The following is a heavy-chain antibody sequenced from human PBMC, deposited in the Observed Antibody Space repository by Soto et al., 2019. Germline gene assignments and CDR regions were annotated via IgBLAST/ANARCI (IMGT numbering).Heavy chain of an antibody. CDR2: IYYSGTT. J-gene: IGHJ5*02. CDR3: GRHGSAPVASWVDP. D-gene: IGHD2-2*01. V-gene: IGHV4-39*01. CDR1: GGSISSSAFK. Sequence: KPSETLSLTCTVSGGSISSSAFKWGWIRQPPGKGLEWIGSIYYSGTTYRNPSFESRVSLSIDTSTNQFSLRLSSVTAADTAVYYCGRHGSAPVASWVDPWGQGTLVTVSS.